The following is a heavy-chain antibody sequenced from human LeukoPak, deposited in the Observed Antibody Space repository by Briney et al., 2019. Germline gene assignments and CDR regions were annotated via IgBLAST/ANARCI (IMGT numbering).Heavy chain of an antibody. V-gene: IGHV3-53*01. Sequence: GGSLRLSCAASGFTVSSNYMSWVRQAPGRGLEWVSVIYSGGSTYYADSVKGRFTISRDNSKNTLYLQMNSLRAEDTAVYYCAREGYCSSTSCYTLGDAFDIWGQGTMVTVSS. D-gene: IGHD2-2*02. CDR3: AREGYCSSTSCYTLGDAFDI. CDR1: GFTVSSNY. CDR2: IYSGGST. J-gene: IGHJ3*02.